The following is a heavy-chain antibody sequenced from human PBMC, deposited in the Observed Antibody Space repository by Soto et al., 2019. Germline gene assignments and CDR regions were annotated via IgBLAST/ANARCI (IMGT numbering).Heavy chain of an antibody. CDR1: VYSFTNYW. D-gene: IGHD3-3*01. Sequence: PGESMQISYKGSVYSFTNYWIGWVRQMPGKGLEWMGMIYPDDSDTKYSPSFQGQVTFSADKSINTAYLQWSSLKASDTAIYYCARLEGLSLEAWFDPWGQGTLVTVSS. V-gene: IGHV5-51*01. J-gene: IGHJ5*02. CDR2: IYPDDSDT. CDR3: ARLEGLSLEAWFDP.